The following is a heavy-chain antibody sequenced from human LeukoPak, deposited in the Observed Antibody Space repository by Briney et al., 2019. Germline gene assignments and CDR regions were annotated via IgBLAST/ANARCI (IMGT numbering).Heavy chain of an antibody. CDR1: GFTFSNYA. D-gene: IGHD3-3*01. J-gene: IGHJ4*02. Sequence: GGSLRLSCAASGFTFSNYAMTWVRQAPGKGLEWVSSITGTGYTTYYADSVKGRFTISRDNSKNTLYLQMNSLRAEDTAVYYCAKGARGITIFGVVIKSGFDYWGQGTLVTVSS. CDR2: ITGTGYTT. V-gene: IGHV3-23*01. CDR3: AKGARGITIFGVVIKSGFDY.